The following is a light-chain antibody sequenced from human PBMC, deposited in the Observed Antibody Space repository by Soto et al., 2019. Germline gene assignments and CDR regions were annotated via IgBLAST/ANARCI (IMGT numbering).Light chain of an antibody. CDR2: TAS. V-gene: IGKV1-5*01. Sequence: DIQMTQSPSTLSASVGDRVTITCRASQTISRWLAWYQQKPGKAPRLLIYTASTLESGVPSRFSASGSGTEFTLTISSLHPDDFATYYCQEYNNYWTFGQGTKVDIK. J-gene: IGKJ1*01. CDR1: QTISRW. CDR3: QEYNNYWT.